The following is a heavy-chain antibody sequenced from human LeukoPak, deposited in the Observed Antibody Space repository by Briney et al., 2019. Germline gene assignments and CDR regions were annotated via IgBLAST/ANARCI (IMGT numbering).Heavy chain of an antibody. V-gene: IGHV3-23*01. CDR2: FGAGTGAIT. J-gene: IGHJ4*02. CDR1: GFTFSSYA. D-gene: IGHD1-1*01. CDR3: AKGQELDDGVFDS. Sequence: GGSLRLSCAASGFTFSSYAMRWVRQAPGKGLEWVSAFGAGTGAITIYADSVKGRFTVSRDDSKSTLYLQMSSLRVEDTATYYCAKGQELDDGVFDSWGQGTLVTVSS.